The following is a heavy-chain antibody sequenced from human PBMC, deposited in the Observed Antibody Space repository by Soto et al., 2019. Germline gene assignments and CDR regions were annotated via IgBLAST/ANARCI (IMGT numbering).Heavy chain of an antibody. Sequence: QVPLVQSGAEVKEPGASVKVSCKASGYTFTNYALHWVRQAPGQSLEWMGWINAGNGNTRYSQNFQGRLTISRDTSASTLYMEMSSLRSEDTAVYYCARGWCSSTTCYELDYWGQGAPVTVSS. J-gene: IGHJ4*02. CDR1: GYTFTNYA. CDR3: ARGWCSSTTCYELDY. V-gene: IGHV1-3*01. D-gene: IGHD2-2*01. CDR2: INAGNGNT.